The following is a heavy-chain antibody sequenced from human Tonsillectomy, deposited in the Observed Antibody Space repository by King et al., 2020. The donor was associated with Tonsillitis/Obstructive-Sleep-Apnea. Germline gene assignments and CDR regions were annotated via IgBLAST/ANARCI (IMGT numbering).Heavy chain of an antibody. V-gene: IGHV4-4*07. CDR1: GGSISSYY. J-gene: IGHJ4*02. Sequence: VQLQESGPGLVKPSETLSLTCTVSGGSISSYYWSWIRQPAGKGLEWIGRIYTSGSTNYNPSLKSRVTMAVDTSKNQFSLKLSSVTAADTAVYYCARSYYDSSGYYNPFDYWGQGTLVTVSS. D-gene: IGHD3-22*01. CDR3: ARSYYDSSGYYNPFDY. CDR2: IYTSGST.